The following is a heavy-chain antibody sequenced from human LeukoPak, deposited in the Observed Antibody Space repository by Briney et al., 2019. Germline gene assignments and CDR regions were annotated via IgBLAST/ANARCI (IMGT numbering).Heavy chain of an antibody. Sequence: GSLRLSCAASGFTFSSYAMSWIRQPPGKGLEWIGEINHRGSTNYNPSLKSRVTISVDTSKNQFSLKLSSVTAADTAVYYCASGKYDYDSSGYPLLYYFDYWGQGTLVTVSS. J-gene: IGHJ4*02. V-gene: IGHV4-34*01. CDR1: GFTFSSYA. CDR3: ASGKYDYDSSGYPLLYYFDY. D-gene: IGHD3-22*01. CDR2: INHRGST.